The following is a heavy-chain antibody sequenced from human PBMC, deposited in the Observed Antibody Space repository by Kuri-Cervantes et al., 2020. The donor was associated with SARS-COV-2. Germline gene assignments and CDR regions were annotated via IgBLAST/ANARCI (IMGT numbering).Heavy chain of an antibody. Sequence: ASVKVSCKASGYTFTGYYMHWVRQAPGQGLEWMGWINPNSGGTNYAQKFQGWVTMTRDTSISTVYMELSRLRSDDTAVYYCARGPSWNYIWGPYRGGWDTFDIWGQGTMVTVSS. V-gene: IGHV1-2*04. CDR3: ARGPSWNYIWGPYRGGWDTFDI. CDR1: GYTFTGYY. CDR2: INPNSGGT. J-gene: IGHJ3*02. D-gene: IGHD3-16*02.